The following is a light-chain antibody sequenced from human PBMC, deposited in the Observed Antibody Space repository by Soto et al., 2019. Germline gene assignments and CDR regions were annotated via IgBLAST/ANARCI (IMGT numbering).Light chain of an antibody. CDR3: SSYTSSTTLSVI. CDR2: GVT. J-gene: IGLJ2*01. V-gene: IGLV2-14*01. Sequence: QSALTQPASVSGSPGQSITISCTGTSSDVGGYNYVSWYQQHPGKAPKLMIYGVTNRPSGVSNRFSGSKSGNTASLTISGLQAADEDDYYCSSYTSSTTLSVIFGGGTKVTVL. CDR1: SSDVGGYNY.